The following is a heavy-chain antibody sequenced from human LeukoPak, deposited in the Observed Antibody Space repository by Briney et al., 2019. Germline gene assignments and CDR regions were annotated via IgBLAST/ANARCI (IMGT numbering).Heavy chain of an antibody. V-gene: IGHV4-4*02. D-gene: IGHD3-3*01. CDR3: AREGGFYRPLDY. J-gene: IGHJ4*02. CDR1: GGSISSTNW. CDR2: VHLDGRT. Sequence: SGTLSLICGVSGGSISSTNWWPWIRQPPGKGLEWIGEVHLDGRTNYNPSLESRLTMSVDLSENHISLKLTSVTAADTAVYYCAREGGFYRPLDYTGQGTLVTVSS.